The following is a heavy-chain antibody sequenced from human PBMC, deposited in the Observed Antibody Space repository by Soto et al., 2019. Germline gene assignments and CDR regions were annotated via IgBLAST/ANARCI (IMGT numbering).Heavy chain of an antibody. CDR1: GYTFTSYG. V-gene: IGHV1-18*01. J-gene: IGHJ6*02. Sequence: ASVKVSCKASGYTFTSYGISWVRQAPGQGLEWMGWISAYNGNTNYAQKLQGRVTMTTDTSTSTAYMELRSLRSDDTAVYYCARKGCSSTSCYLGLYYYYGMDVWGQGTTVTVSS. D-gene: IGHD2-2*01. CDR2: ISAYNGNT. CDR3: ARKGCSSTSCYLGLYYYYGMDV.